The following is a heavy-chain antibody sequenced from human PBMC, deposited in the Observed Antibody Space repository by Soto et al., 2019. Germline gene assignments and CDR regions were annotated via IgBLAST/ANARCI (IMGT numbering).Heavy chain of an antibody. CDR2: ISYDGSNK. J-gene: IGHJ6*02. V-gene: IGHV3-30*18. CDR3: AKSPQDIVVVPEYGMDV. Sequence: GGSLRLSCAASGFTFSSYGMHWVRQAPGKGLEWVAVISYDGSNKYYADNVKGRFTISRDNSKNTLYLQMNSLRAEDTAVYYCAKSPQDIVVVPEYGMDVWGQGTTVTVSS. D-gene: IGHD2-2*01. CDR1: GFTFSSYG.